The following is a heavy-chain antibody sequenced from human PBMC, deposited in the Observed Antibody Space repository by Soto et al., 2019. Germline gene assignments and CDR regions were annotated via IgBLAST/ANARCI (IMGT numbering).Heavy chain of an antibody. Sequence: SVKVSCKASGGTFSSYAISWVRQAPGRGLEWMGGIIPIFGTANYAQKFQGRVTITADKSISTAYLQWSSLKASDTAMYYCARHSGPYSSSSPVGYWGQGTLVTVSS. CDR2: IIPIFGTA. D-gene: IGHD6-6*01. CDR1: GGTFSSYA. V-gene: IGHV1-69*06. J-gene: IGHJ4*02. CDR3: ARHSGPYSSSSPVGY.